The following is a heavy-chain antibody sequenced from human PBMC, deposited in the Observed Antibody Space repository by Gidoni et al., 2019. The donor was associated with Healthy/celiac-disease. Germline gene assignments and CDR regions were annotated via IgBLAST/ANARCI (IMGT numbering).Heavy chain of an antibody. CDR1: GSTFSSFA. CDR2: ISGSGGST. V-gene: IGHV3-23*04. J-gene: IGHJ4*02. D-gene: IGHD3-10*01. Sequence: EVKLVESGGGLVQPGGSLRLACAAPGSTFSSFAMSWVRQAPWKGLDWFSAISGSGGSTYSADSVKGRFTISGDNSKNTLYLQMNGLRAEDTAVYYCAEGSYYYGSGRLGYWGQGTLVTVSS. CDR3: AEGSYYYGSGRLGY.